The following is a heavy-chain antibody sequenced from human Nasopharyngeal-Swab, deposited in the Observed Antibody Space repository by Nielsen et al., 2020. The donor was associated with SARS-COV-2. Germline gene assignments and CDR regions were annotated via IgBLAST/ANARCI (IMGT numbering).Heavy chain of an antibody. CDR1: GYTFTYYW. CDR2: IDPTGSYI. V-gene: IGHV5-10-1*01. J-gene: IGHJ4*02. Sequence: GESLKISCEASGYTFTYYWINWVRQVPGKGLEWMGRIDPTGSYINYSPSFRGHVTISTDKSISTAYLQWSNLRASDTAMYFCARSTNDVIDDYWGQGTQVTVSS. CDR3: ARSTNDVIDDY. D-gene: IGHD2-8*01.